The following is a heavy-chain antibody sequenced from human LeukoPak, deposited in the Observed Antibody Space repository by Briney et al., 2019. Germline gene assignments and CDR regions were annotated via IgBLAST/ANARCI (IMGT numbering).Heavy chain of an antibody. CDR1: GGSISSYY. CDR3: AAHGAYDFWSGYYSHYGMDV. Sequence: SQTLSLTCTVSGGSISSYYWSWIRQPPGKGLEWIGYIYYSGSTNYNPSLKSRVTIPVDTSKNQFSLKLSSVTAADTAVYYCAAHGAYDFWSGYYSHYGMDVWGQGTTVTVSS. CDR2: IYYSGST. J-gene: IGHJ6*02. V-gene: IGHV4-59*01. D-gene: IGHD3-3*01.